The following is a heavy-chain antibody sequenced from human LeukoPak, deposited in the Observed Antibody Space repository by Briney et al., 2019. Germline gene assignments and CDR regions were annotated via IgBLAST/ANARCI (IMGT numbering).Heavy chain of an antibody. CDR2: IDPSDSYT. CDR1: GYSFTSYW. Sequence: GESLQISCQGSGYSFTSYWIGWVRQMPGKGLEWMGRIDPSDSYTNYSPSFQGHVTISADKSISTAYLQWSSLKASDTAMYYCARLYDSSGYGNYYYYGMDVWGQGTTVTVSS. J-gene: IGHJ6*02. D-gene: IGHD3-22*01. CDR3: ARLYDSSGYGNYYYYGMDV. V-gene: IGHV5-10-1*01.